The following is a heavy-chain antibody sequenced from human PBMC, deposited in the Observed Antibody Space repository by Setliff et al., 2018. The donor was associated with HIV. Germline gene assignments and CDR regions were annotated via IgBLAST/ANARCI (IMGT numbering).Heavy chain of an antibody. J-gene: IGHJ6*03. V-gene: IGHV1-69*13. CDR2: IIPIFGTT. CDR1: GGRFSNYG. D-gene: IGHD3-9*01. CDR3: ARAVVPTYYDVLTGYVYYMDV. Sequence: GASVKVSCKASGGRFSNYGISWVRQAPGQGLEWMGGIIPIFGTTNYAQMFQGRVTMTADESTSTAYMELSSLRSEDTAVYYCARAVVPTYYDVLTGYVYYMDVWGKVTTVTVSS.